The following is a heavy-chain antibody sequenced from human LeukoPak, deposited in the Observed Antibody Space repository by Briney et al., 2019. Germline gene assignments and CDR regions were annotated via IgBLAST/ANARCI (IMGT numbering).Heavy chain of an antibody. CDR1: GYTFTSYG. J-gene: IGHJ4*02. D-gene: IGHD3-22*01. CDR3: ALAGTYYYDSSGYLTPFDY. V-gene: IGHV1-18*01. Sequence: ASVKVSCKASGYTFTSYGISWVRQAPGQGLESMGWISACNGNTNYAQKLQGRVTMTTDTSTSTAYMELRSLRSDDTAVYYCALAGTYYYDSSGYLTPFDYWGQGTLVTVSS. CDR2: ISACNGNT.